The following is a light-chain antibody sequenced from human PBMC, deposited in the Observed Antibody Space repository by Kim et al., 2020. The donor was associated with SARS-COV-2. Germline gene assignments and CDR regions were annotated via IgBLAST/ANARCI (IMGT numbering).Light chain of an antibody. CDR1: LRVSRN. V-gene: IGKV3-11*01. CDR3: HQRSYWPPKLT. Sequence: PWARAAGASRSWLRVSRNFAWCQLKPDQAPTLHIYVASDWATSIPASYSCSGSGTDFTVPIISLGPLDFAGYYCHQRSYWPPKLTFGGGTKVDIK. CDR2: VAS. J-gene: IGKJ4*01.